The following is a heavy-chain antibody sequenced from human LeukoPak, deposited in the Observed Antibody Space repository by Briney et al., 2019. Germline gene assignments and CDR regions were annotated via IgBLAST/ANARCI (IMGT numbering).Heavy chain of an antibody. J-gene: IGHJ4*02. CDR3: ARAGDYGGNSPLDY. V-gene: IGHV1-69*04. Sequence: SVKVSCNGSGGTFSRYAISWLRQAPGQGLEWVGRIIPIFGIAKYAQKFQGRVTITADKYTSTAYMELSSLRSEDTAVYYCARAGDYGGNSPLDYWGQGALVTVSS. CDR2: IIPIFGIA. D-gene: IGHD4-23*01. CDR1: GGTFSRYA.